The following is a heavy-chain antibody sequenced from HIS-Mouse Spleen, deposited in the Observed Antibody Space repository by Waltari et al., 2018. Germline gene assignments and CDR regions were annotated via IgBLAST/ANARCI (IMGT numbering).Heavy chain of an antibody. J-gene: IGHJ4*02. Sequence: RVTISVDTSKNQFSLKLSSVTAADTAVYYCAGIAVAGTNYFDYWGQGTLVTVSS. V-gene: IGHV4-39*01. CDR3: AGIAVAGTNYFDY. D-gene: IGHD6-19*01.